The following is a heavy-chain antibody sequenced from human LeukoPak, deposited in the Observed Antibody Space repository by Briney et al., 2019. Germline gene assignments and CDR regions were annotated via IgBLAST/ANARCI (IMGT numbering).Heavy chain of an antibody. CDR3: ARDVNY. CDR2: IVFSGTT. J-gene: IGHJ4*02. Sequence: SETLSLTCTVSGGSFSNFYWSWIRQSPGKGLEWIGYIVFSGTTNYNPSLRSRATISVDTSKNQFSLRLTSVTASDMAVYYCARDVNYWGQGTLVTVSS. V-gene: IGHV4-59*01. CDR1: GGSFSNFY.